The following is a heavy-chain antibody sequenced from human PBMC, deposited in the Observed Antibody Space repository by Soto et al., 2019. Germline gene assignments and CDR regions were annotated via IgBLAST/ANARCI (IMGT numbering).Heavy chain of an antibody. D-gene: IGHD2-8*01. CDR3: ARGHSTDCSNGVCSFFYNHEMDV. CDR1: GYSFTDYH. J-gene: IGHJ6*02. Sequence: ASVKVSCKASGYSFTDYHIHWVRQAPGQGLEWLGRINPKSGGTSTAQKFQGWVTMTRDRSISTVYMELTRLRSDDTAVYFCARGHSTDCSNGVCSFFYNHEMDVWGQGTTVPAS. CDR2: INPKSGGT. V-gene: IGHV1-2*04.